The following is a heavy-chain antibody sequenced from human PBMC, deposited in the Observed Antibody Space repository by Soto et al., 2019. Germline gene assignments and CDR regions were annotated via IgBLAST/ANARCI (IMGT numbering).Heavy chain of an antibody. CDR2: ISSSSSYI. V-gene: IGHV3-21*01. CDR1: GFTFSSYS. D-gene: IGHD3-3*01. J-gene: IGHJ5*02. Sequence: GSLRLSCAASGFTFSSYSMNWVRQAPGKGLEWVSSISSSSSYIYYADSVKGRFTISRDNAKNSLYLQMNSLRAEDTAVYYCARDYDFWSGSFDPWGQGTLVTVSS. CDR3: ARDYDFWSGSFDP.